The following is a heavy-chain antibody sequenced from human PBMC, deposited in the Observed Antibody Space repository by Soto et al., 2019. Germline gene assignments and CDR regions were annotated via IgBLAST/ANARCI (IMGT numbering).Heavy chain of an antibody. V-gene: IGHV4-34*01. D-gene: IGHD3-10*01. CDR3: ASSAGHPGDFFYYNGMDV. J-gene: IGHJ6*02. CDR2: INHVGIT. CDR1: GGSFRGFY. Sequence: QVQLQQWGAGLLKPSETLSLTCAVSGGSFRGFYWTWIRQSQGKGLEWLGDINHVGITNYNPSLKSRVSIPVDTSKSQFSLKLSSVTAAVTAVYYCASSAGHPGDFFYYNGMDVWGQGTTVTVSS.